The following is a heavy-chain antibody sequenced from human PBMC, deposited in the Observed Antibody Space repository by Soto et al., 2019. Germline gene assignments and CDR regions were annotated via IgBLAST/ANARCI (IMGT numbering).Heavy chain of an antibody. V-gene: IGHV4-4*01. CDR1: GGPISSSNW. CDR3: AGVRRKVAGIVRPLDY. D-gene: IGHD6-19*01. CDR2: IYHSGST. J-gene: IGHJ4*02. Sequence: PSETLSLTCAVSGGPISSSNWCSCDRQPPGKGLECSGEIYHSGSTNSNPSLKSRVTIPVDKSKKHFSLKLSYLPPAATPVYSCAGVRRKVAGIVRPLDYWGQGTLVTVS.